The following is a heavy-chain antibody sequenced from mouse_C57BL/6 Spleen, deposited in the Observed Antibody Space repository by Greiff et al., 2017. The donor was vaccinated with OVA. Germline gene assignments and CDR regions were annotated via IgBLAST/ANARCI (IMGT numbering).Heavy chain of an antibody. CDR2: IDPSDSYT. CDR1: GYTFTSYW. D-gene: IGHD1-1*01. Sequence: VQLQQPGAELVKPGASVKLSCKASGYTFTSYWMQWVKQRPGPGLEWIGEIDPSDSYTNYNQKFKGKATLTVDTSSSTAYMQLSSLTSEDSAVYYCARLTFYYGSHYYAMDYWGQGTSVTVSS. J-gene: IGHJ4*01. V-gene: IGHV1-50*01. CDR3: ARLTFYYGSHYYAMDY.